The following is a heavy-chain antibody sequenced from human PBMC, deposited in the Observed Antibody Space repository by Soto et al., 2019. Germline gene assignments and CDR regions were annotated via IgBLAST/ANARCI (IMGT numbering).Heavy chain of an antibody. CDR1: GGSFSGYY. J-gene: IGHJ6*02. CDR3: ARGPSYDFRSGYSYYYGMDV. V-gene: IGHV4-34*01. CDR2: INHSGST. Sequence: QVQLQQWGAGLLKPSETLSLTCAVYGGSFSGYYWSWIRQPPGKGLEWIGEINHSGSTNYNPSLKSRVTISVDTSKNQFSLKLSSVTAADTAVYYCARGPSYDFRSGYSYYYGMDVWGQGTTVTVSS. D-gene: IGHD3-3*01.